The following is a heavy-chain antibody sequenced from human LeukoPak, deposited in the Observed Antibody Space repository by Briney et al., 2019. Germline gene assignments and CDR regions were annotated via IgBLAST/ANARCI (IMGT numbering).Heavy chain of an antibody. D-gene: IGHD6-13*01. CDR2: INHSGST. J-gene: IGHJ5*02. CDR1: GGSFSGYY. V-gene: IGHV4-34*01. CDR3: ARGRAAGTTTPRRYNWFDP. Sequence: SETLSLTCAVYGGSFSGYYWSWIRQPPGKGLEWVGEINHSGSTNYNPSLKSRVTISVDTFKSQFSLKLSSVTAADTAVYHCARGRAAGTTTPRRYNWFDPWGQGTLVTVSS.